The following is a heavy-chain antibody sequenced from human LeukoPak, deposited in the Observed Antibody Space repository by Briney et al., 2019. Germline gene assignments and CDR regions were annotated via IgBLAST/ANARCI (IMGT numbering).Heavy chain of an antibody. CDR2: IYYNGNT. CDR3: ASLDC. J-gene: IGHJ4*02. Sequence: PSETLSPTCTVSGGSFSSYYWSWIRQPPGKGLEWIGYIYYNGNTNYNPSLKRRVTMSVDTSRNQFSLKLTSVTAADTAIYYCASLDCWGQGTLVTVTS. CDR1: GGSFSSYY. V-gene: IGHV4-59*01.